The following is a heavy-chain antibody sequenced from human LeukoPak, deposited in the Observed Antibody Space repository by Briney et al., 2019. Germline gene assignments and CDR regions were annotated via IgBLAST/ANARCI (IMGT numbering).Heavy chain of an antibody. V-gene: IGHV3-13*01. CDR2: IGTAGDT. Sequence: GGSLRLSCAASGFTFSSYDMHWVRQVTGKGLEWVSAIGTAGDTYYPGSVKGRFTISRENARNSLYLQMNSLSAGDSAVYYCVRDMYYGSGTPMQYGMDVWGQGTTVTVSS. CDR3: VRDMYYGSGTPMQYGMDV. CDR1: GFTFSSYD. D-gene: IGHD3-10*01. J-gene: IGHJ6*02.